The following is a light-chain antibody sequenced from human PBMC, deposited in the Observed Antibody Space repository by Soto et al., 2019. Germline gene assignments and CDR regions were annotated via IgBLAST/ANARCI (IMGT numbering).Light chain of an antibody. V-gene: IGKV3-15*01. CDR2: RAS. Sequence: EVVMTQSPATLSVSPGEGATLSCRASQSIGSLLAWYQQRPGQAPRLLIYRASTRATGVPARFSGSGSGTAFTLTIYSLQSEDLAVYPCQPYNNWPITFGGGTKVEIK. CDR3: QPYNNWPIT. J-gene: IGKJ4*01. CDR1: QSIGSL.